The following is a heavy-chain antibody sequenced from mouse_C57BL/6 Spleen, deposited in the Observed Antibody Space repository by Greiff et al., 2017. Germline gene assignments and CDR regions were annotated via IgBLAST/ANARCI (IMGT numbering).Heavy chain of an antibody. D-gene: IGHD1-1*01. CDR2: ISSGGTYT. Sequence: EVQLVESGGDLVKPGGSLKLSCAASGFTFRSYGMSWVRQTPDKRLEWVATISSGGTYTYYPDSVKGRFTISRDNAKNTLYLQMSSLKSEDTAMYYCASHYYGSSYWYFDVWGTGTTVTVSS. CDR1: GFTFRSYG. CDR3: ASHYYGSSYWYFDV. J-gene: IGHJ1*03. V-gene: IGHV5-6*01.